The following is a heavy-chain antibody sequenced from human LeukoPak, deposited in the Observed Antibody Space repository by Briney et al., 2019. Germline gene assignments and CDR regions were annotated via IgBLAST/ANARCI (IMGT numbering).Heavy chain of an antibody. J-gene: IGHJ6*03. D-gene: IGHD2-2*01. Sequence: GASVKVSCKAAGYTFTSYDINWVRQATGQGLEWMGWMNPNSGNTGYAQKFKGRVTMTRNTSISTAYMELSSLTSEDTAVYYCARGAPMPYCSSTSCYAANYYYYMDVWGKGTTVTVSS. CDR3: ARGAPMPYCSSTSCYAANYYYYMDV. CDR2: MNPNSGNT. V-gene: IGHV1-8*01. CDR1: GYTFTSYD.